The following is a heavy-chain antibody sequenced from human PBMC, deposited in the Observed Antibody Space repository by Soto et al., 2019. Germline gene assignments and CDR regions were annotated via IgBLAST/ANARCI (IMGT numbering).Heavy chain of an antibody. J-gene: IGHJ4*02. CDR1: GFTFDDYA. V-gene: IGHV3-9*01. CDR2: SSWNSGSI. D-gene: IGHD3-3*02. Sequence: EVQLVESGGGLVQPGRSLRLSCAASGFTFDDYAMHWVRQAPGKGLEWVSCSSWNSGSIGYADSVKGRFTISRDNAKNSLYLQMNSLRAEDTALYYCAKDGSFGVVIRFDYWGQGTLVTVSS. CDR3: AKDGSFGVVIRFDY.